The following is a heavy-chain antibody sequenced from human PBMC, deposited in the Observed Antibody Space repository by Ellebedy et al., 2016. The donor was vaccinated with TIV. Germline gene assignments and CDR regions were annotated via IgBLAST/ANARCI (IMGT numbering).Heavy chain of an antibody. CDR2: VWYDGSNK. J-gene: IGHJ4*02. CDR1: GFTFSSDL. D-gene: IGHD5-24*01. CDR3: ARGPEMAHFDY. Sequence: PGGSLRLSCAASGFTFSSDLMSWVRQAPGRGLEWVAVVWYDGSNKYYADSVKGRFTISRDNSKNTVFLQMNSLTADDTAVYYCARGPEMAHFDYWGQGTLVTVSS. V-gene: IGHV3-33*08.